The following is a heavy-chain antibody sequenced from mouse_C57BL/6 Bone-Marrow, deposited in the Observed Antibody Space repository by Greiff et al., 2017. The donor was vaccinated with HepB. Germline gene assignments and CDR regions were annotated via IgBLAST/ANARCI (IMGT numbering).Heavy chain of an antibody. V-gene: IGHV1-20*01. CDR1: GYSFTGYF. Sequence: VQLKQSGPELVKPGDSVKISCKASGYSFTGYFMNWVMQSHGKSLEWIGRINPYNGDTFYNQKFKGKATLTVDKSSSTAHMELRSLTSEDSAVYYCARHSNYWYFDVWGTGTTVTVSS. CDR2: INPYNGDT. D-gene: IGHD2-5*01. CDR3: ARHSNYWYFDV. J-gene: IGHJ1*03.